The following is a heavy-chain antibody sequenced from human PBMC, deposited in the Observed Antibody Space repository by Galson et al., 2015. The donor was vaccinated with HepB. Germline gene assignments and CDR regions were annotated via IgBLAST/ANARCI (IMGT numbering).Heavy chain of an antibody. CDR3: TRGVDLSNYYYYYGMDV. CDR2: IRSKAYGGTT. J-gene: IGHJ6*02. Sequence: SLRLSCAASGFTFGDYAMSWFRQAPGKGLEWVGFIRSKAYGGTTEYAASVKGRFTISRDDSKSIAYLQMNSLKTEDTAVYYCTRGVDLSNYYYYYGMDVWGQGTTVTVSS. D-gene: IGHD2-15*01. CDR1: GFTFGDYA. V-gene: IGHV3-49*03.